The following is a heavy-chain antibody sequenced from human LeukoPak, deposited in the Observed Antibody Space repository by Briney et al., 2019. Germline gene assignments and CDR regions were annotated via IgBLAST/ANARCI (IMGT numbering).Heavy chain of an antibody. J-gene: IGHJ4*02. D-gene: IGHD4-17*01. Sequence: GGSLRLSCAAYGFTFSSHWMTWVRQAPGKGLEWVASLRQGGSEKYYVDSVKGRFIAPRDDAKNSLYLQMNSLSADDTAVYFCARGPHYGDRVDYLDSWGQGTKVTVSS. CDR3: ARGPHYGDRVDYLDS. CDR2: LRQGGSEK. CDR1: GFTFSSHW. V-gene: IGHV3-7*01.